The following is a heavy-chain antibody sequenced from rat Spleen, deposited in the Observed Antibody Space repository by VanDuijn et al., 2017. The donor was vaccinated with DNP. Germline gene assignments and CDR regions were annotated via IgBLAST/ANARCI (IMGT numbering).Heavy chain of an antibody. V-gene: IGHV5-58*01. CDR2: IKTAGGGT. Sequence: VQLKESGPGLVQPSQTLSLTCTVSGFSLNSYGVSWVRQPPGKGLEWIATIKTAGGGTYYPDSVKGRFTISRDNTENTVYLQMNNLRSDDTATYYCAKDRDYGSDYWGQGVMVTVSS. D-gene: IGHD1-11*01. CDR3: AKDRDYGSDY. CDR1: GFSLNSYG. J-gene: IGHJ2*01.